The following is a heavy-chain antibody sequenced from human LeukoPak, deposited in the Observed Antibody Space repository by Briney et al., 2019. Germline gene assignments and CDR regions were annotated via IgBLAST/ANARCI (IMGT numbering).Heavy chain of an antibody. CDR3: ARDYDFWSGYYSPTRGYFGY. J-gene: IGHJ4*02. V-gene: IGHV3-30*02. D-gene: IGHD3-3*01. Sequence: GGSLRLSCAASGFTFSGSGMHWVRQAPGRGLEWVTFIRYDGSNKYYTDSVKGRFTISRDNSKNTLYLQMDSLRAEDTAVYYCARDYDFWSGYYSPTRGYFGYWGQGTLVTVSS. CDR2: IRYDGSNK. CDR1: GFTFSGSG.